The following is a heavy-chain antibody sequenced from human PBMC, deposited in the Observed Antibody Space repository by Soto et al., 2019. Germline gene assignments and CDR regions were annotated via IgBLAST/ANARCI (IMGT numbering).Heavy chain of an antibody. Sequence: GASVKVSCKASGGTFSSYAISWVRQAPGQGLEWMGGIIPIFGTANYAQKFQGRVTITADESTSTAYMELSSLRSEDTAVYYCATAAGTGTTVDYYYGMDVWGQGTTVTVSS. CDR2: IIPIFGTA. CDR3: ATAAGTGTTVDYYYGMDV. D-gene: IGHD1-7*01. CDR1: GGTFSSYA. J-gene: IGHJ6*02. V-gene: IGHV1-69*13.